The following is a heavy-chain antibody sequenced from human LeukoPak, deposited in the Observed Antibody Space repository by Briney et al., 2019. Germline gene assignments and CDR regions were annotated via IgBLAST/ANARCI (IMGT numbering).Heavy chain of an antibody. CDR1: GFTFSSYA. CDR2: ISGGGST. CDR3: AKTGDSSGYYYGVDY. D-gene: IGHD3-22*01. V-gene: IGHV3-23*01. J-gene: IGHJ4*02. Sequence: GGSLRLSCAASGFTFSSYAMSWVRQAPGKGLEWVSSISGGGSTYYADSVKGRFTISRDNSKSTLCLQMNSLRAEGTAVYYCAKTGDSSGYYYGVDYWGQGTLVTVSS.